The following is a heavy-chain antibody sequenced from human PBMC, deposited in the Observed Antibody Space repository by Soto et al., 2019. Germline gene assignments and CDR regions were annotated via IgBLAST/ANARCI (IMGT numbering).Heavy chain of an antibody. D-gene: IGHD1-20*01. V-gene: IGHV4-34*01. J-gene: IGHJ5*02. CDR2: INHSGST. CDR1: GGSFSGYY. CDR3: ARDRGITGTFDP. Sequence: TLSLTCAVYGGSFSGYYWTWIRQPPGTGLEWFGEINHSGSTNYNPSLKSRVTISVDRSKNQFSLKLSSVTAADTAVYYCARDRGITGTFDPWGQGTLVTSPQ.